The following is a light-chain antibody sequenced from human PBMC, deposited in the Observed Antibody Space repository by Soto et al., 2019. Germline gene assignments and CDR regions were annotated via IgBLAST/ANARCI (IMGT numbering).Light chain of an antibody. CDR2: DVS. CDR3: SAYTYSIARYV. CDR1: SSDVGEYKY. Sequence: QSVLTQPASASGSPGQSITISCTETSSDVGEYKYVSWYQQHPGTAPKLIIYDVSNRPSGVANRFSGSKSGTTASLTISGPRAEDEDEYDYSAYTYSIARYVFGAGTQVTVL. J-gene: IGLJ1*01. V-gene: IGLV2-14*03.